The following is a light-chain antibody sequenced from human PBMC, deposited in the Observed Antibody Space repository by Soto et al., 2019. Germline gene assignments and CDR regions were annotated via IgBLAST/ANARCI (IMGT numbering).Light chain of an antibody. CDR3: QQCDGSPRLT. V-gene: IGKV3-20*01. Sequence: EIVLTQSPGTLSLSPGERATLSCRASQSVSSSYLAWYQQKPGQAPRLLIYGASSRATGIPDRFSVSGSGTDFTLTISRLEPEDFAVYDCQQCDGSPRLTCGGGTKLEIK. J-gene: IGKJ4*01. CDR2: GAS. CDR1: QSVSSSY.